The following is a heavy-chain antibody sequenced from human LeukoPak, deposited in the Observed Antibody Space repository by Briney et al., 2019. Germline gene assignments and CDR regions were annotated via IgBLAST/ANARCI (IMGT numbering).Heavy chain of an antibody. CDR1: GGSISSGGYY. V-gene: IGHV4-30-2*01. D-gene: IGHD7-27*01. CDR2: IYHSGST. Sequence: SETLSLTCTVSGGSISSGGYYWSWIRQPPGKGLEWIGYIYHSGSTYYNPSLKSRITISVDRSKNQFSLKLSSVTAADTAVYYCARERALTGDKAGAFDIWGQGTMVTVSS. CDR3: ARERALTGDKAGAFDI. J-gene: IGHJ3*02.